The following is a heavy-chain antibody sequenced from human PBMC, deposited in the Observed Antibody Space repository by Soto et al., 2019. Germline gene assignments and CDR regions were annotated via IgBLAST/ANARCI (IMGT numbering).Heavy chain of an antibody. D-gene: IGHD3-22*01. CDR1: GYTFTSYG. J-gene: IGHJ3*02. CDR2: ISAYNGNT. CDR3: ARSYYDSSGYYAFDI. Sequence: SSVKVSCKASGYTFTSYGISWVRQAPGQGLEWMGWISAYNGNTNYAQKLQGRVTMTTDTSTSTAYMELRSLRSDDTAVYYCARSYYDSSGYYAFDIWGQGTMVTVSS. V-gene: IGHV1-18*01.